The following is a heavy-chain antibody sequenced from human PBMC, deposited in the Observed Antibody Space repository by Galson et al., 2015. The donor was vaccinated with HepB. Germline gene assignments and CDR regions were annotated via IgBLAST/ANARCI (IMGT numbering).Heavy chain of an antibody. V-gene: IGHV1-18*04. CDR2: ISAYNGNT. Sequence: SVKVSCKASGYTFTSYGISWVRQAPGQGLEWMGWISAYNGNTNYAQKLQGRVTMTTDTSTSTAYMELRSLRSDDTAVYYCARGQWAVAGDRVPLDYYYGMDVWGQGTTVTVSS. J-gene: IGHJ6*02. D-gene: IGHD6-19*01. CDR3: ARGQWAVAGDRVPLDYYYGMDV. CDR1: GYTFTSYG.